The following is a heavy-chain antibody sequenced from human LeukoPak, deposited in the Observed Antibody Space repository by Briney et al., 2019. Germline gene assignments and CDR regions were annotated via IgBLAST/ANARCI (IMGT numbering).Heavy chain of an antibody. D-gene: IGHD3-22*01. Sequence: PGGSLRLSCAASGFNFTNAWMSWVRQAPGKGLEWVGRVKRRTGGGTTDYAAPVKGRFIISRDDSKNTLFLQMNSLKAEDTAVYFCSTDLDDSSGYYYPPFDYWGQGTLVTVSS. CDR3: STDLDDSSGYYYPPFDY. V-gene: IGHV3-15*01. CDR1: GFNFTNAW. J-gene: IGHJ4*02. CDR2: VKRRTGGGTT.